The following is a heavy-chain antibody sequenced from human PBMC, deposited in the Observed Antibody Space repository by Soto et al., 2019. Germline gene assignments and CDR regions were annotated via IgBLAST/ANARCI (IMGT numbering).Heavy chain of an antibody. V-gene: IGHV3-23*01. D-gene: IGHD1-1*01. CDR1: GFTFRTNP. CDR2: VSDSGAKT. CDR3: ARAGFERLYFDQ. J-gene: IGHJ4*02. Sequence: PGGSLRLSCVASGFTFRTNPMSWVRQAPGKGLEWVSGVSDSGAKTYYADSVKGRFTVSRDNSKNTLYLEMKSLRAEDTAVYYCARAGFERLYFDQWGRGTLVTVSS.